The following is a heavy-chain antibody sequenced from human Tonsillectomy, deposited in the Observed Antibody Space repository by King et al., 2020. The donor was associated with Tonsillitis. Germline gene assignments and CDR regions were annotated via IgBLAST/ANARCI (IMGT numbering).Heavy chain of an antibody. J-gene: IGHJ3*02. CDR2: IDWDDDK. Sequence: TLKESGPALVKPTQTLTLTCTFSGFSLSTSGMCVSWIRQPPGKALEWLALIDWDDDKYYSTSLKTRLTISKDTSKNQVVLTMTNMDPVDTATYYCARVTYYYDSSGYWDAFGIWGQGTMVTVSS. CDR1: GFSLSTSGMC. D-gene: IGHD3-22*01. V-gene: IGHV2-70*01. CDR3: ARVTYYYDSSGYWDAFGI.